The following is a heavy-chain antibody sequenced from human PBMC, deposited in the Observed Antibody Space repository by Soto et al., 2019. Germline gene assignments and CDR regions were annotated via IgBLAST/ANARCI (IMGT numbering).Heavy chain of an antibody. J-gene: IGHJ4*02. V-gene: IGHV4-4*07. Sequence: RSLTCTVSGGSISNYYCNWIRQPAGKGLEWIGRIDTSGSTNYNPSLKSRVTMSVDTSKQEFSLKLSSVTAADTALYYCARGGQDFWSGPFDYWGRGALVTVSS. D-gene: IGHD3-3*01. CDR1: GGSISNYY. CDR2: IDTSGST. CDR3: ARGGQDFWSGPFDY.